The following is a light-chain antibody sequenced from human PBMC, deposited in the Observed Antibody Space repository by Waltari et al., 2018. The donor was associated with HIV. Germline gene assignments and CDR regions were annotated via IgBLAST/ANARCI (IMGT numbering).Light chain of an antibody. Sequence: QSALTQPASVSGSPGQSITLSCTGPSSDVGTYNYVSWYQQHPGKATKRIIYEVSTRPSGISDRFSGSKADNAASLTIAALQPEDEADYYCSSYTNTNISFGGGTKLTVL. J-gene: IGLJ2*01. CDR3: SSYTNTNIS. V-gene: IGLV2-14*01. CDR2: EVS. CDR1: SSDVGTYNY.